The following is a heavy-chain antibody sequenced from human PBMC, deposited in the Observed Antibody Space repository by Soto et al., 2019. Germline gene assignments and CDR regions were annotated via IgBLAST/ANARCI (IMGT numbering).Heavy chain of an antibody. Sequence: GGSLRLSCAASGFIFSSYGMHWVRQAPGKGLEWLADISYDGGNRYYADSVKGRFTIPRDNSKYTLYLQMNSLRVEDTAIYICAHLAGLSHTDDFWGQGTPVTVSS. CDR1: GFIFSSYG. CDR3: AHLAGLSHTDDF. D-gene: IGHD5-18*01. CDR2: ISYDGGNR. J-gene: IGHJ4*02. V-gene: IGHV3-30*03.